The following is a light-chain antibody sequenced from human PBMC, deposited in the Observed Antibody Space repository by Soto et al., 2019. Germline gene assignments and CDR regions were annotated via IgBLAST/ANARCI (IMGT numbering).Light chain of an antibody. V-gene: IGKV3-11*01. CDR3: QQYTTSPFT. CDR1: QSVSSY. J-gene: IGKJ3*01. CDR2: DAS. Sequence: EIVLTQSPATLSLSPGERATLSCRASQSVSSYLAWYQQKHGQAPRLLIYDASNRATGIPARFSGSGSGTDFTLTISSLEPEDFAVYYCQQYTTSPFTFGPGTKVDIK.